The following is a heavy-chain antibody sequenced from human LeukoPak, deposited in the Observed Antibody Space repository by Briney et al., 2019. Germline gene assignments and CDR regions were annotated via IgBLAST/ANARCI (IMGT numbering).Heavy chain of an antibody. CDR1: GFTVSSNY. Sequence: GGSLRLSCAASGFTVSSNYMGWVRQAPGKGLEWVSVIYSGGSTYYADSVKGRFTISRDNSKNTLYLQMNSLRAEDTAVYYCARVSPYYYYMDVWGKGTTVTISS. J-gene: IGHJ6*03. CDR3: ARVSPYYYYMDV. V-gene: IGHV3-53*01. D-gene: IGHD2/OR15-2a*01. CDR2: IYSGGST.